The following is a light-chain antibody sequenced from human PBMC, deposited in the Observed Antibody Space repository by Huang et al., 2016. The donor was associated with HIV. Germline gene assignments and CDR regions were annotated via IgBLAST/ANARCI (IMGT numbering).Light chain of an antibody. Sequence: DIQLTQSPSSLSTFIGDKVTITCQASQDIGNYLNWSQTRPGKAPKLLIYDASSLETGVTSRFIGGGSGTTFTFTITNLRPEDVATYYCQQYDGLPYTFGQGTLIEI. CDR1: QDIGNY. J-gene: IGKJ2*01. CDR3: QQYDGLPYT. V-gene: IGKV1-33*01. CDR2: DAS.